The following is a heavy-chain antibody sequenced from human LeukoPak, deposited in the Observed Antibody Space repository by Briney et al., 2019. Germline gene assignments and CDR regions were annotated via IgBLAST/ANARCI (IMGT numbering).Heavy chain of an antibody. V-gene: IGHV3-30*02. CDR1: GFPLSTYG. D-gene: IGHD6-19*01. CDR3: AKPLIPVAGTLYFDY. J-gene: IGHJ4*02. CDR2: IHYDGYTT. Sequence: PGGSLRLSCVTSGFPLSTYGVHWVRQAPGSGLEWLAYIHYDGYTTNYADSVKGRFTISRENSKNTLYLQMNSLRAEDTAVYYCAKPLIPVAGTLYFDYWGQGTLVTVSS.